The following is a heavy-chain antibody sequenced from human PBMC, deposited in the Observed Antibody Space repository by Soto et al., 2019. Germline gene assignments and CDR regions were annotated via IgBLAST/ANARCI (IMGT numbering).Heavy chain of an antibody. CDR2: IYHSGST. CDR3: ARVSGSYYYGMDV. Sequence: PSETLSLTCAVSGGSIIRSNWWSWFRHPPGKGLEWIGEIYHSGSTNYNPSLKSRVTISVDKSKNQFSLKLSSVIAADTAVYYCARVSGSYYYGMDVWGQGTTVTVSS. V-gene: IGHV4-4*02. CDR1: GGSIIRSNW. J-gene: IGHJ6*02. D-gene: IGHD1-26*01.